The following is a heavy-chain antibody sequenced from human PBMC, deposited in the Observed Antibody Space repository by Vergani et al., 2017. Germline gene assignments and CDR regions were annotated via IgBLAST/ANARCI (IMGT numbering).Heavy chain of an antibody. Sequence: QVQLVQSGAEVKKPGASVKVSCKASGYTFTSYGISWVRQAPGQGLEWMGWISAYNGNTNYAQKLQGRVTITADKSTSTAYMELSRLRSDDTAVYYCARGYYDILTGYSYYFDYWGQGTLVTVSS. CDR3: ARGYYDILTGYSYYFDY. D-gene: IGHD3-9*01. J-gene: IGHJ4*02. CDR2: ISAYNGNT. CDR1: GYTFTSYG. V-gene: IGHV1-18*01.